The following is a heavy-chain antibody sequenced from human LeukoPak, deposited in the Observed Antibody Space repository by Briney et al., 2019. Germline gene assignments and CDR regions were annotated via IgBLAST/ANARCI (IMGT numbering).Heavy chain of an antibody. CDR1: GFTVSSNY. CDR2: IYSGGST. Sequence: GGSLRLSCAASGFTVSSNYMSWVRQAPGKGLEWVSVIYSGGSTYYADSVKGRFTISRHNSNNTLYLQMNSLRAEDTAMYYCAREYYDNSGGEHAFDIWGPGTMVTVSS. CDR3: AREYYDNSGGEHAFDI. D-gene: IGHD3-22*01. V-gene: IGHV3-53*01. J-gene: IGHJ3*02.